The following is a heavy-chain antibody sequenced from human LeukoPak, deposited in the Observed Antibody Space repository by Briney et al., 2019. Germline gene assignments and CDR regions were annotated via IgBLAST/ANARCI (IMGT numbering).Heavy chain of an antibody. V-gene: IGHV4-34*01. J-gene: IGHJ1*01. CDR1: GESFSDYF. CDR3: ARIRCGHSGSVCYNH. CDR2: ISHTEGT. Sequence: SETLSLTCAVYGESFSDYFWTWIRQPPGRGLEWIGEISHTEGTRYNPSLESRVTMSVGTSENQLSLKLIFVTAADTAVYYCARIRCGHSGSVCYNHWGLGTLVTVSS. D-gene: IGHD2-21*01.